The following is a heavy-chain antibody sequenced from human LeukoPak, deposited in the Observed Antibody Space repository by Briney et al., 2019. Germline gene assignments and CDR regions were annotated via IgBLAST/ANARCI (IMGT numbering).Heavy chain of an antibody. CDR1: GFTFSSYG. D-gene: IGHD2-2*01. CDR3: AKSFVLPADPNWFDP. J-gene: IGHJ5*02. Sequence: QPGGSLRLSCAASGFTFSSYGMHWVRQAPGKGLEWVAFIRYDGSNKYYADSVKGRFTISRDNSKNTLYLQMNSLRAEDTAVHYCAKSFVLPADPNWFDPWGQGTLVTVSS. CDR2: IRYDGSNK. V-gene: IGHV3-30*02.